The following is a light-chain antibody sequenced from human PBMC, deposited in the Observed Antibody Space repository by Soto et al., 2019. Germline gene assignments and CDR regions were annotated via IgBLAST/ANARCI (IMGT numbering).Light chain of an antibody. V-gene: IGLV2-14*03. CDR3: NSYTTRYTDV. CDR2: DVS. CDR1: SNDVGYYNY. Sequence: QSALTQPASVSGSPGQLITISCTGTSNDVGYYNYVSWYQQHPGRAPKLIIYDVSNRPSGISGRFSGSKSGNTASLTISGLQAEDEADYYCNSYTTRYTDVFGTGTKLTVL. J-gene: IGLJ1*01.